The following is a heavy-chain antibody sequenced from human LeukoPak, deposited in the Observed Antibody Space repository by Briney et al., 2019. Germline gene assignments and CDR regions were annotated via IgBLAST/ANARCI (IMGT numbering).Heavy chain of an antibody. D-gene: IGHD3-16*01. CDR2: IKQDGSEK. J-gene: IGHJ5*02. CDR3: ARDYRGGTWFDP. Sequence: PGGSLRLSCAPSGFTFSSYWMSWVRQAPGKGLEWVANIKQDGSEKYYVDSVKGRFTMSIDNAQNSLYLQMNSLRAEDTAVYYCARDYRGGTWFDPWGQGTLVTVSS. CDR1: GFTFSSYW. V-gene: IGHV3-7*01.